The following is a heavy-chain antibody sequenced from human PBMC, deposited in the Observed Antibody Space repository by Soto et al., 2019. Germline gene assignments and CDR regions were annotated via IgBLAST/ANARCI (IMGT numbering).Heavy chain of an antibody. CDR1: GGTFSSYT. J-gene: IGHJ6*02. CDR2: IIPILGIA. Sequence: QVQLVQSGAEVKKPGSSVKVSCKASGGTFSSYTISWVRQAPGQGLEWMGRIIPILGIANYAQKFQGRVTITADKSTSTAYMELSSLRSEDTAVYYCARDPSDYGDYEYYYYGMDVWGQGTTVTVSS. CDR3: ARDPSDYGDYEYYYYGMDV. V-gene: IGHV1-69*08. D-gene: IGHD4-17*01.